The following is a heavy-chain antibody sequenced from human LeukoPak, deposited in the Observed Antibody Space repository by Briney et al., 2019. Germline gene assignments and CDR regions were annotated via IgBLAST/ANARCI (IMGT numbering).Heavy chain of an antibody. CDR1: GGSFSGYY. D-gene: IGHD2-15*01. V-gene: IGHV4-34*01. J-gene: IGHJ4*02. Sequence: SETPSLTCAVYGGSFSGYYWSWIRQPPGKGLEWIGEINHSGGTNYNPSLKSRVTISVDTSKNQFSLKLSSVTAADTAVYYCARKGGDAVVNDFDYWGQGTLVTVSS. CDR3: ARKGGDAVVNDFDY. CDR2: INHSGGT.